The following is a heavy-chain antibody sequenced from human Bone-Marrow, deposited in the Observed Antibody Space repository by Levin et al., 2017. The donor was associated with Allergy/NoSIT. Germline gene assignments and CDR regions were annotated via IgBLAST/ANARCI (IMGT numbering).Heavy chain of an antibody. CDR2: IYPDGRT. V-gene: IGHV3-53*01. Sequence: PGGSLRLSCAASGFSVSTDHMNWVRQAPGKGLEWVSIIYPDGRTYYADSVQGRLTISRDNSRNTLYLEVNSLRAEDTAVYYCATSAVPNRGDYWGQGTLVTVSS. J-gene: IGHJ4*02. CDR3: ATSAVPNRGDY. D-gene: IGHD6-13*01. CDR1: GFSVSTDH.